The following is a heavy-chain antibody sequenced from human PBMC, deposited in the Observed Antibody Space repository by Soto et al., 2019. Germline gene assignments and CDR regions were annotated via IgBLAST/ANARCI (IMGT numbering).Heavy chain of an antibody. J-gene: IGHJ4*02. D-gene: IGHD3-10*01. CDR2: IYYTGST. Sequence: QVQLQESGPGLVKPSQTLSLTCTVSGGSISSGGYYWSWIRQHPGKGLEGIGYIYYTGSTYYNQPLKSRVNIPVDTSKNQFSLKLSSGTAADTAVYYCATLYMVRGVRTFDYWGQGTLVTVSS. CDR3: ATLYMVRGVRTFDY. CDR1: GGSISSGGYY. V-gene: IGHV4-31*03.